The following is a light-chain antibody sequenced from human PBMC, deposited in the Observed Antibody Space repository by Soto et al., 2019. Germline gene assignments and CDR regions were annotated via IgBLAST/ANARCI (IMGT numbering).Light chain of an antibody. CDR2: GNT. CDR1: SSNIGAGYD. J-gene: IGLJ3*02. CDR3: QSYDSSLSAWV. V-gene: IGLV1-40*01. Sequence: ELTQPPSVSGAPGQRVTISCTASSSNIGAGYDVHWYQQLPGTAPKLLIYGNTNRPSGVPDRFSGSKSGTSASLAITGLQAEDEADYYCQSYDSSLSAWVFGGGTKLTVL.